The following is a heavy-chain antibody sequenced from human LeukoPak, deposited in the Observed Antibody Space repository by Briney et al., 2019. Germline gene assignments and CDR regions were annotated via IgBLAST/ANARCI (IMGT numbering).Heavy chain of an antibody. Sequence: GGSLRLSCAASGFTFSTSAIHWVRQAPGKGLEWVAVISYDGNNKYYADSVKGRFTISRDNSKNTLYLQMNSLRAEDTAVYYCARDVVVTAIWYYFDYWGQGTLVTVSS. CDR3: ARDVVVTAIWYYFDY. CDR2: ISYDGNNK. J-gene: IGHJ4*02. V-gene: IGHV3-30-3*01. CDR1: GFTFSTSA. D-gene: IGHD2-21*02.